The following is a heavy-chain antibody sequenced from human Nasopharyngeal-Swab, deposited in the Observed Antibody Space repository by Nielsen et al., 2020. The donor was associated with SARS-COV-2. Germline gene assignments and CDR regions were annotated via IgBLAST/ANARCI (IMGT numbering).Heavy chain of an antibody. CDR2: ISSSSSYI. D-gene: IGHD3-3*01. V-gene: IGHV3-21*01. Sequence: GGSLRLSCAASGFTFNKYNFNWVRQAPGKGLEWVSSISSSSSYIYYADSVKGRFTISRDNAKNSLYLQMNSLRAEGTAVYYCARDGLDYDFWSAYFMDVWGQGTTVTVSS. J-gene: IGHJ6*02. CDR3: ARDGLDYDFWSAYFMDV. CDR1: GFTFNKYN.